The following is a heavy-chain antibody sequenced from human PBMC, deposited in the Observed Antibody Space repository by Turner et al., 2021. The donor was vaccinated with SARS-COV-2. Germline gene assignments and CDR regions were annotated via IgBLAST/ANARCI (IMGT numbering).Heavy chain of an antibody. V-gene: IGHV4-39*01. CDR2: NYYSGST. CDR1: GGSLCRSSYY. J-gene: IGHJ6*02. D-gene: IGHD3-22*01. Sequence: LQLQESGPGLVKPSATLSLTCSASGGSLCRSSYYWGWIRQPPGKGLEWIGSNYYSGSTYYNPAHKSRVTISVDTSKNQFSLKLSSVTAADTAVYYCAGEEVVFRASHTLYYYGMDVWGQGTTVTVSS. CDR3: AGEEVVFRASHTLYYYGMDV.